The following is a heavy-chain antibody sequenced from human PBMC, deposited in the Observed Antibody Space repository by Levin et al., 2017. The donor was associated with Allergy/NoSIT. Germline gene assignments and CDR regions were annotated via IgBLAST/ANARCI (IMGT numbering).Heavy chain of an antibody. D-gene: IGHD6-13*01. CDR2: ISSDGGAT. V-gene: IGHV3-64D*06. CDR3: VKDIRKSDSSSGIFDY. Sequence: GGSLRLSCSVSGFTFSSYAMHWVRQAPGKGLEYVSAISSDGGATYYTDSVKGRFTISRDNSKNTLYLQMSSLRAEDTAVYYCVKDIRKSDSSSGIFDYWGQGTLVTVSS. CDR1: GFTFSSYA. J-gene: IGHJ4*02.